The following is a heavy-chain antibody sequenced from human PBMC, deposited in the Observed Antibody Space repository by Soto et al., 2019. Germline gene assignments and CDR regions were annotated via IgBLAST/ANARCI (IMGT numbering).Heavy chain of an antibody. Sequence: EVQLVESGGGLVQPGGSLRLSCAASGLTFSDSALHWVRQASGKGLEWVGRIRSQAKNYATTYGASMKGRFTISRDDSKNTAYLQMDSLKTEDTAVYYCTRGPQNYFDYWGQGTLVTVSS. CDR2: IRSQAKNYAT. V-gene: IGHV3-73*01. CDR1: GLTFSDSA. J-gene: IGHJ4*02. CDR3: TRGPQNYFDY.